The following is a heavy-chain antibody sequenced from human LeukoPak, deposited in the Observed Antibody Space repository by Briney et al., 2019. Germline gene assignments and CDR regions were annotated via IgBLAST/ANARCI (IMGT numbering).Heavy chain of an antibody. D-gene: IGHD2-2*01. CDR2: INHSGST. Sequence: SETLSLTCALYGESFRGYYWSWMRHPPGEGVEWIGEINHSGSTNYNPSLKSRVTIPVDTSKNQFSLKLSSVTAADTAVYYWAGLGYCSSTSGYDYWGQGTLVTVSS. CDR1: GESFRGYY. J-gene: IGHJ4*02. V-gene: IGHV4-34*01. CDR3: AGLGYCSSTSGYDY.